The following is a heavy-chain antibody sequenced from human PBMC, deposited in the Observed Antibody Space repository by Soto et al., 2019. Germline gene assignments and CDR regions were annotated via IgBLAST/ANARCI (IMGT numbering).Heavy chain of an antibody. CDR2: ITPNFGTA. D-gene: IGHD2-15*01. CDR3: ARGGWYGGNIYCFAY. V-gene: IGHV1-69*01. CDR1: GGTFSSYA. J-gene: IGHJ4*02. Sequence: QVQLVQSGAEVKKPGSSVNVSCKASGGTFSSYALSWVRQAPGQGLEWMGGITPNFGTANSAQKFQGRVTITADESTSTAYRESSSLSAEDTAVYYCARGGWYGGNIYCFAYWGQGNLVTVAS.